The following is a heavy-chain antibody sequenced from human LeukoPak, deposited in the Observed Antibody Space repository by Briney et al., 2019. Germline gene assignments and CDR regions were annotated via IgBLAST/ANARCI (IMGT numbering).Heavy chain of an antibody. Sequence: GGSLRLSCATSRFTFSSYSMNWVRQAPAKGLEWVSSISSSSSYIYYADSVKGRFTISRDNAKNSLYLQMNSLRAEDTAVYYCARDSSSSTDDYWGQGTLVTVSS. CDR3: ARDSSSSTDDY. D-gene: IGHD6-6*01. CDR2: ISSSSSYI. V-gene: IGHV3-21*01. J-gene: IGHJ4*02. CDR1: RFTFSSYS.